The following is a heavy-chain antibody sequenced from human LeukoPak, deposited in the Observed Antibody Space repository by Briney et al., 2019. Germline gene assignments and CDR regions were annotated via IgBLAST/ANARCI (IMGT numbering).Heavy chain of an antibody. J-gene: IGHJ4*02. V-gene: IGHV1-2*02. CDR3: ARESSGSPNFDY. CDR2: INPNSGGT. CDR1: GYTFSGYY. D-gene: IGHD1-26*01. Sequence: ASVKVSCKASGYTFSGYYMHWVRQAPGQGLEWVGWINPNSGGTNYAQKFQGRVTMTRDTSISTAYMELSRLRSDDTAVYYCARESSGSPNFDYWGQGTLVTVSS.